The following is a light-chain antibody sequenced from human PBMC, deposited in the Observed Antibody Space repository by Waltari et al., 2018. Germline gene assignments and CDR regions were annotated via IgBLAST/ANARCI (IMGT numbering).Light chain of an antibody. Sequence: EIVMTQSPLSLAVTPGEPASISCRSSQSLLYRNGYNYLDWYVQKPGQPPQLLIYLVSNRASGVPDRFIGSGSGTDFTLKISRVEAEDVGVYYCMQVLDSLALTFGGGTKVEI. CDR3: MQVLDSLALT. CDR1: QSLLYRNGYNY. CDR2: LVS. V-gene: IGKV2-28*01. J-gene: IGKJ4*01.